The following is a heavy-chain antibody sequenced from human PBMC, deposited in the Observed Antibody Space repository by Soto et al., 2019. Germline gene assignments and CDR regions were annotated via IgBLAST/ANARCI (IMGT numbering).Heavy chain of an antibody. Sequence: SETLSLTCTVSGGSISSGGYYWSWIRQHPGKGLEWIGYIYYSGSTYYNPSLKSRVTISVDTSKNQFSLKLSSVTAADTAVYYCARVVSGPGWLTFFDYWGQGTLVTVSS. CDR3: ARVVSGPGWLTFFDY. CDR1: GGSISSGGYY. CDR2: IYYSGST. J-gene: IGHJ4*02. V-gene: IGHV4-31*03. D-gene: IGHD3-9*01.